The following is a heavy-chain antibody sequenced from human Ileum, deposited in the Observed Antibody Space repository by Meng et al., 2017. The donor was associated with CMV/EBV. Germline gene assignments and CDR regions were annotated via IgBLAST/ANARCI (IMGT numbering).Heavy chain of an antibody. CDR3: ARGGSYYGYFDY. Sequence: LSCAVSGLTVSNAYMNWVRQAPGTGLEWVSVIYTGGSTGYADSVKGRFTISRDNSKNTLYLQMNSLRPEDTAVYYCARGGSYYGYFDYWGQGTLVTVSS. CDR1: GLTVSNAY. D-gene: IGHD1-26*01. J-gene: IGHJ4*02. V-gene: IGHV3-66*02. CDR2: IYTGGST.